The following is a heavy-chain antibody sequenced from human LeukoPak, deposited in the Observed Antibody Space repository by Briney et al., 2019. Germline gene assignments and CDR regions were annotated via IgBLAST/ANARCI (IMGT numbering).Heavy chain of an antibody. J-gene: IGHJ4*02. D-gene: IGHD1-1*01. V-gene: IGHV3-53*01. Sequence: GGSLRLSCAASGFTVSSNYMTWVRQAPGKGLEWVSVIYSDGITYYADSVKGRFTISRDNSKNTLYLRMNSLRAEDTAVYYCASYNPYYWGQGTLVTVSS. CDR2: IYSDGIT. CDR3: ASYNPYY. CDR1: GFTVSSNY.